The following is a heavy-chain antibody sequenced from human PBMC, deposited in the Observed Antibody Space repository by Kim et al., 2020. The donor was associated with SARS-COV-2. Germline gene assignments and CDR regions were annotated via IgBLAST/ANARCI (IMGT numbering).Heavy chain of an antibody. V-gene: IGHV4-61*01. Sequence: SETLSLTCTVSGGSVSSATHYWSWIRQPPGKGPEWIAYVYYSGGTKYNPSLKSRVTISVDTSKNQFSLKLTSVTAADTAVYYCARDMGSSSGSYYFDNWGQGTLVTVSS. CDR2: VYYSGGT. CDR3: ARDMGSSSGSYYFDN. J-gene: IGHJ4*02. CDR1: GGSVSSATHY. D-gene: IGHD6-19*01.